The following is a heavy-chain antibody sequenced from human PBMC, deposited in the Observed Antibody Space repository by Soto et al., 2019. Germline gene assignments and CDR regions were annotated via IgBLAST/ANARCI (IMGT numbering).Heavy chain of an antibody. D-gene: IGHD3-10*01. CDR1: GYTVTSYG. J-gene: IGHJ4*02. CDR3: AREMVRGVGSDY. Sequence: QVQLVQSGAEVKKPGASVKVSCKASGYTVTSYGISCVRQAPGQGLEWMGWISTYNGNTKYAQKLQGRVTMTTDTSTSTAYMELRSLRADDTAVFYCAREMVRGVGSDYWGQGTLVTVSS. V-gene: IGHV1-18*01. CDR2: ISTYNGNT.